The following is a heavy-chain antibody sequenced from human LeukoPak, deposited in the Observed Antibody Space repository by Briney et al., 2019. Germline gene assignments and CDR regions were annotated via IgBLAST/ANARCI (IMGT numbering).Heavy chain of an antibody. CDR2: INPNSGGT. V-gene: IGHV1-2*02. CDR3: ARDGDIVVVPEAGAFDI. J-gene: IGHJ3*02. D-gene: IGHD2-2*01. Sequence: ASVKVSCKASGYTFTGYYMHWVRQAPGQGLEWMGWINPNSGGTNYAQKFQGRVTITADESTSTAYMELSSLGSEDTAVYYCARDGDIVVVPEAGAFDIWGQGTMVTVSS. CDR1: GYTFTGYY.